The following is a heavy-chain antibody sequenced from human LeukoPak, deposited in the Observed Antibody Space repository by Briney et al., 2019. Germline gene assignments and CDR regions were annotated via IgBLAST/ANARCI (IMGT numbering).Heavy chain of an antibody. CDR1: GGSISSGSYY. J-gene: IGHJ3*02. Sequence: SETLSLTCTVSGGSISSGSYYWSWIRQPAGKGLEWIGRIYTSGSTNYNPSLKSRVTMSVDTSKNQFSLKLSSVTAADTAVYYCARVVRMDAFDIWGQGTMVTVSS. D-gene: IGHD3-22*01. V-gene: IGHV4-61*02. CDR3: ARVVRMDAFDI. CDR2: IYTSGST.